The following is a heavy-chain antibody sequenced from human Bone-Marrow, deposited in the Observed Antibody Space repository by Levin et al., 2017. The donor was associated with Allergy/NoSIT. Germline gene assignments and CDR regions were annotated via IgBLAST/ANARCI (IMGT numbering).Heavy chain of an antibody. CDR1: GYTFVAYF. CDR3: ALHGVTIPGVSSVADY. D-gene: IGHD3-3*01. CDR2: INPRNGGT. J-gene: IGHJ4*02. Sequence: GGSLRLSCKASGYTFVAYFINWVRQPPGQGLEWMGRINPRNGGTDYVQNFQGRVTMTRDTSLNTAYLELTKLTSDDTAVYYCALHGVTIPGVSSVADYWGQGAPVTVSS. V-gene: IGHV1-2*06.